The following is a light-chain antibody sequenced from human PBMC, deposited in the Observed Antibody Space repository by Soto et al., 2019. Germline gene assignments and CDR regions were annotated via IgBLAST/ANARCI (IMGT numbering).Light chain of an antibody. Sequence: QLTQSPSSLSASVGDRVTITCRASQGISSFLAWYQQKPGKAPKLLIYAASTLQSGVPSRFSGSGSGTDFTLTISSLQPEDFATYYCQQLNSYLTFGQGTRLEI. J-gene: IGKJ5*01. CDR2: AAS. CDR1: QGISSF. V-gene: IGKV1-9*01. CDR3: QQLNSYLT.